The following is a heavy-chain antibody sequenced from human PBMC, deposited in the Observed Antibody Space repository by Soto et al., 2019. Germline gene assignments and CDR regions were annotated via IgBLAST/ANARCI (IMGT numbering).Heavy chain of an antibody. CDR2: INAGNGNT. CDR3: ARWPTGYSSSWFDY. D-gene: IGHD6-13*01. CDR1: GYTFTSYA. V-gene: IGHV1-3*01. J-gene: IGHJ4*02. Sequence: ASVKVSCKASGYTFTSYAMHWVRQAPGQRLEWMGWINAGNGNTKYSQKFQGRVTITRDTSARTAYMELSSLRSEDTAVYYCARWPTGYSSSWFDYWGQATLVTVS.